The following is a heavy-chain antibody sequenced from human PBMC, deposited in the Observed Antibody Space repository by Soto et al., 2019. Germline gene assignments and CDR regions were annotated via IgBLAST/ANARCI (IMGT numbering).Heavy chain of an antibody. CDR3: ARGDATKIVVTTYYGMDV. J-gene: IGHJ6*02. CDR2: IIPVFGTA. D-gene: IGHD4-17*01. Sequence: EQGLEWMGGIIPVFGTANYAQKFQGRVTITADESTNIVYMDVTSLRSEDTAVYYCARGDATKIVVTTYYGMDVWGQGTTVTGSS. V-gene: IGHV1-69*01.